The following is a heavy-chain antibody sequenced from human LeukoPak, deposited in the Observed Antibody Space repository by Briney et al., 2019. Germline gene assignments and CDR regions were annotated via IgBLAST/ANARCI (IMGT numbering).Heavy chain of an antibody. Sequence: GASVKVSCKASGYTFTNYGVTWVRQAPGQGLEWMGWISAYNGNTNYAQKLQGRVTMTTDTSTSTAYMELRSLRSDDTAVYYCAVVVPAAIKVSWFDPWGQGTLVTVSS. V-gene: IGHV1-18*01. CDR3: AVVVPAAIKVSWFDP. CDR2: ISAYNGNT. D-gene: IGHD2-2*01. CDR1: GYTFTNYG. J-gene: IGHJ5*02.